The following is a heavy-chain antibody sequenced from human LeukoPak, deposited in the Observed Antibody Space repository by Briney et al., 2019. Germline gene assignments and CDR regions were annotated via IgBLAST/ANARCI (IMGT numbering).Heavy chain of an antibody. J-gene: IGHJ6*02. D-gene: IGHD3-10*01. CDR1: GYTFTSYD. CDR2: MNPNSGNT. CDR3: ARGLYRLWFGELLGTSYYYGMDV. Sequence: ASVKVSCKASGYTFTSYDINWVRQATGQGLEWMGWMNPNSGNTGYAQKFQGRVTMTRNTSISTAYMELSSLRSEDTAVYYCARGLYRLWFGELLGTSYYYGMDVWGQGTTVTVSS. V-gene: IGHV1-8*01.